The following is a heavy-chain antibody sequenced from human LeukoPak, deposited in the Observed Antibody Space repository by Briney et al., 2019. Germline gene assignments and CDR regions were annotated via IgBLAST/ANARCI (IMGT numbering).Heavy chain of an antibody. V-gene: IGHV4-61*05. CDR3: ARGLPLDY. CDR2: IYYSGST. Sequence: SETLSLTCTVSGGSISSSSYYWGWIRQPPGKGLEWIGYIYYSGSTNYNPSLKSRVTISVDTSKNQFSLKLSSVTAADTAVYYCARGLPLDYWGQGTLVTVSS. D-gene: IGHD4-11*01. J-gene: IGHJ4*02. CDR1: GGSISSSSYY.